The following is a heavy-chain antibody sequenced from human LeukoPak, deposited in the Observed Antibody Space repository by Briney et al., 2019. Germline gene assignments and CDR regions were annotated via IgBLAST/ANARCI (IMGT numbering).Heavy chain of an antibody. Sequence: PGGSLRLSCAASGXTFSSYAMDWVRQAPGKGLEWVSVISGSGGTTYYADSVKGRFTISRDNSKNMLYLQMNSLRAEDTAVYYCAKRVGGVNNFDYWGQGTLVTVSS. J-gene: IGHJ4*02. V-gene: IGHV3-23*01. CDR1: GXTFSSYA. CDR3: AKRVGGVNNFDY. CDR2: ISGSGGTT. D-gene: IGHD3-16*01.